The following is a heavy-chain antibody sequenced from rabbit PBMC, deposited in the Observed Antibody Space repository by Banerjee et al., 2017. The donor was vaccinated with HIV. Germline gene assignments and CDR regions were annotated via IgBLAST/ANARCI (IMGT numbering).Heavy chain of an antibody. CDR2: IYAGVGGSL. CDR1: GSDISSNA. CDR3: ARTDDSSGWTRLDL. V-gene: IGHV1S45*01. J-gene: IGHJ3*01. Sequence: QEQLEESGGGLVKPEGSLTLTCKASGSDISSNAMCWVRQAPGKGPEWIACIYAGVGGSLYYASWAKGRFTISSTSSTTVTLQMTSLTAADTATYFCARTDDSSGWTRLDLWGQ. D-gene: IGHD4-1*01.